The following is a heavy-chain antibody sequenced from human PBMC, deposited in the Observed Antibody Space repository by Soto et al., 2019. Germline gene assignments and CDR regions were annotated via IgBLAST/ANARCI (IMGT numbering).Heavy chain of an antibody. Sequence: WTWIRQPPGKGLEWIGYLYYSGSTNYNPSLKSRVTMSIDTSTNQFSLKLSSVTAADTAVYYCARAFGSTMPSLFWGQGTLVTVSS. V-gene: IGHV4-59*01. CDR3: ARAFGSTMPSLF. J-gene: IGHJ4*02. D-gene: IGHD2-2*01. CDR2: LYYSGST.